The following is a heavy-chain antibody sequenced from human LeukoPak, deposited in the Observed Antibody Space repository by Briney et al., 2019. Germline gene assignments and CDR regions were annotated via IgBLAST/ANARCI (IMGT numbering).Heavy chain of an antibody. CDR3: AKHGTYYDFWSGQYYFDY. Sequence: QSGGSLRLSCAASGLTFSSHAMSWVRQAPGKGLEWVSGISGSGDSTNYADSVKGRFTISRDNSRNTLYLQMNSLRAEDTAVYYCAKHGTYYDFWSGQYYFDYWGQGTLVTVSS. CDR2: ISGSGDST. CDR1: GLTFSSHA. J-gene: IGHJ4*02. D-gene: IGHD3-3*01. V-gene: IGHV3-23*01.